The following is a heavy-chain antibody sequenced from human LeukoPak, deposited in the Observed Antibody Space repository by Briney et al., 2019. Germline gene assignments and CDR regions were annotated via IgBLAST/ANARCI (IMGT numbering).Heavy chain of an antibody. J-gene: IGHJ4*02. Sequence: SETLSLTCTVSGGSISSSSYYWGWIRQPPGKGLEWIGSIYYSGSTYYNPSLKSRVTISVDTSKNQFSLKLSSVTAADTAVYYCARETGEEHIAAAFEDYWGQGALVTVSS. D-gene: IGHD6-13*01. V-gene: IGHV4-39*07. CDR1: GGSISSSSYY. CDR2: IYYSGST. CDR3: ARETGEEHIAAAFEDY.